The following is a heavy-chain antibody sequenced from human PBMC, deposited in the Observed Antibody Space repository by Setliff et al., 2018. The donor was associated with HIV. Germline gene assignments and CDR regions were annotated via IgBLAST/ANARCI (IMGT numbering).Heavy chain of an antibody. CDR3: VRDYRWLNWFFDL. D-gene: IGHD5-12*01. J-gene: IGHJ2*01. CDR2: ISRSSDDI. Sequence: ETLSLSCVGSGFIFSGYSMNWVRQAPGKGLEWVSSISRSSDDIKYADSVKGRFTISRDNAKYSLFLQMNSLRAEDTAVYYCVRDYRWLNWFFDLWGRGTLVTVSS. CDR1: GFIFSGYS. V-gene: IGHV3-21*01.